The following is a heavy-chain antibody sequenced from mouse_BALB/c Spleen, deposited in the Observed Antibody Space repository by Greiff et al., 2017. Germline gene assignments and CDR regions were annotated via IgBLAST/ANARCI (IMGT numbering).Heavy chain of an antibody. J-gene: IGHJ4*01. V-gene: IGHV1S137*01. D-gene: IGHD2-1*01. CDR2: ISTYYGDA. Sequence: VQGVESGAELVRPGVSVKISCKGSGYTFTDYAMHWVKQSHAKSLEWIGVISTYYGDASYNQKFKGKATMTVDKSSSTAYMELARLTSEDSAIYYCARNYGNYMDYWGQGTSVTVSS. CDR3: ARNYGNYMDY. CDR1: GYTFTDYA.